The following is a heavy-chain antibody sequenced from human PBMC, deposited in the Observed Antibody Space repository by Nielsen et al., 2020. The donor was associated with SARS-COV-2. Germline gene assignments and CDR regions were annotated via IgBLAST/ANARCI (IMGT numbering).Heavy chain of an antibody. V-gene: IGHV3-30*09. CDR3: AKLPYYYDSSGQDY. J-gene: IGHJ4*02. D-gene: IGHD3-22*01. CDR1: GFTFSSYA. Sequence: GESLKISCAASGFTFSSYAMHWVRQAPGKGLEWVAVISYDGSNKYYADSVKGRFAISRDNAKNSLYLQMNSLRAEDTALYYCAKLPYYYDSSGQDYWGQGTLVTVSS. CDR2: ISYDGSNK.